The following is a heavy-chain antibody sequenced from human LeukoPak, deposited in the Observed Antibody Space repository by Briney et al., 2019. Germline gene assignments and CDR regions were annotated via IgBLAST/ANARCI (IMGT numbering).Heavy chain of an antibody. D-gene: IGHD1-1*01. CDR1: GDSISSYY. J-gene: IGHJ3*02. Sequence: SETLSLTCTVSGDSISSYYWSWIRQPPGKGLEWIGYIYYRGSTNYNPSLTSRVTISVDTSKNQFSLKLSSVTAADTAVYYCARELRYLYAFDIWGQGTMVTVSS. CDR2: IYYRGST. CDR3: ARELRYLYAFDI. V-gene: IGHV4-59*12.